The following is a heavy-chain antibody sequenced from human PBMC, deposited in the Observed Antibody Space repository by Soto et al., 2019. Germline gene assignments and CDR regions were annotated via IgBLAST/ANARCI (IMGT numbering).Heavy chain of an antibody. CDR1: GYTISSGYC. V-gene: IGHV4-38-2*01. D-gene: IGHD3-10*01. Sequence: PITGAVSGYTISSGYCWGWIRQPPGKGLEWIGSIYHSGSTYYNPSLKSRVTISVDTSKNQFSLKLSSVTAADTAVYYCERVRGYGSGSYYKGFDYWGQGIGVTVS. J-gene: IGHJ4*02. CDR2: IYHSGST. CDR3: ERVRGYGSGSYYKGFDY.